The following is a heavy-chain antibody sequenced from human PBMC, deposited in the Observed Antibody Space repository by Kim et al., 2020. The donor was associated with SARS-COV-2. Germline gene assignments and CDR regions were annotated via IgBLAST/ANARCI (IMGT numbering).Heavy chain of an antibody. J-gene: IGHJ6*02. V-gene: IGHV3-21*01. D-gene: IGHD3-22*01. CDR3: ARSLDYYDSSGYYRYYYGMDV. Sequence: GGSLRLSCAASGFTFSSYSMNWVRQAPGKGLEWVSSISSSSSYIYYADSVKGRFTISRDNAKNSLYLQMNSLRAEDTAVYYCARSLDYYDSSGYYRYYYGMDVWGQGTTVTVSS. CDR1: GFTFSSYS. CDR2: ISSSSSYI.